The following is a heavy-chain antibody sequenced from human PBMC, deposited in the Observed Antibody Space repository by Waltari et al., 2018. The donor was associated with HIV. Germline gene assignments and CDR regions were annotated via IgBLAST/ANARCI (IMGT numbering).Heavy chain of an antibody. CDR1: GGSISSSSYY. D-gene: IGHD3-16*02. Sequence: QLQLQESGPGLVKPSETLSLTCTVSGGSISSSSYYWGWIRQPPGKGLEWIGSIYYSGRAYDNPSLEGRVTISVGTAKNQVSLRLCSVTAADTAVYYCARVLYDYVWGSYRYTSNWFDPWGQGTLVTVSS. CDR3: ARVLYDYVWGSYRYTSNWFDP. J-gene: IGHJ5*02. CDR2: IYYSGRA. V-gene: IGHV4-39*07.